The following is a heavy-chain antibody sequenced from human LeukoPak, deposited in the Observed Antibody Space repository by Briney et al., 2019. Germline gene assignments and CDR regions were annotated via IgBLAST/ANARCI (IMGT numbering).Heavy chain of an antibody. CDR1: GGSISSYY. D-gene: IGHD3-10*01. Sequence: SETLSLTCTVSGGSISSYYWSWIRQPPGKGLEWVGDIYYSGSTNYNPSLKSRVTISVDTSKNQFSLKLSSVTAADAAVYYCARGPLWFGEYYFDYWGQGTLVTVSS. CDR2: IYYSGST. J-gene: IGHJ4*02. V-gene: IGHV4-59*01. CDR3: ARGPLWFGEYYFDY.